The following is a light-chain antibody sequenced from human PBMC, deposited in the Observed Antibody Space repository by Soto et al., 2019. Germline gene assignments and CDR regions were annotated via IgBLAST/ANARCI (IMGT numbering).Light chain of an antibody. CDR3: AARDDSLNEGV. Sequence: QSVLTQPPSASGTPGQRVTISCSGSSSNIGSNTVNWYQQLPGTARKLLIYSNNQRPSGVPDRLSGSKSGTSASLAISGPQSEAEADYYCAARDDSLNEGVFGTGTKLTVL. CDR2: SNN. CDR1: SSNIGSNT. J-gene: IGLJ1*01. V-gene: IGLV1-44*01.